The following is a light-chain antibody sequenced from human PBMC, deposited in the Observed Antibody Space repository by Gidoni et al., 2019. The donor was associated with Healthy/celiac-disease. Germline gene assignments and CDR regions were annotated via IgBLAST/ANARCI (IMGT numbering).Light chain of an antibody. CDR3: MQALQTPPT. J-gene: IGKJ1*01. CDR2: LGS. CDR1: PSLLHSNGYNY. Sequence: DIVMTQSPLSLPVNPGEPASISYRSSPSLLHSNGYNYLDWYLPKPGQSPQLLIYLGSNRASGVPDRFSGSGSGTDFTLKISRVEAEDVGVYYCMQALQTPPTFGQGTKVEIK. V-gene: IGKV2-28*01.